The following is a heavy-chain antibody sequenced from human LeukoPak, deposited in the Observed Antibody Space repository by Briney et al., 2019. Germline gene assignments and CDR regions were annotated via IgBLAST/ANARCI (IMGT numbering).Heavy chain of an antibody. Sequence: GGSLRLSCAASGFTFSSYAMSWVRQAPGKGLEWVSAISGSGGSTYYADSVKGRFTISRDNSKNTLYLQMNSLRAEDTAVYYCARLYYDILTGSPGWFDPWGQGTLVTVSS. CDR3: ARLYYDILTGSPGWFDP. V-gene: IGHV3-23*01. CDR1: GFTFSSYA. D-gene: IGHD3-9*01. CDR2: ISGSGGST. J-gene: IGHJ5*02.